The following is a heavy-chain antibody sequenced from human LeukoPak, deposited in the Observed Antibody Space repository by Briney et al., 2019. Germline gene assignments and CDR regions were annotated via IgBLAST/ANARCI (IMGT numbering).Heavy chain of an antibody. J-gene: IGHJ4*02. Sequence: PGGSLRLSCAVSGFTLSDYYMSWIRQAPGKGLEWVSYIGGSGRVIYYADSLKGRFTISRDNGNNSLSLQMDSLRAEDTAVYYCARMIIRKNFYGSGTNYHISYFDSWGQGTLVTVSS. V-gene: IGHV3-11*01. CDR1: GFTLSDYY. D-gene: IGHD3-10*01. CDR2: IGGSGRVI. CDR3: ARMIIRKNFYGSGTNYHISYFDS.